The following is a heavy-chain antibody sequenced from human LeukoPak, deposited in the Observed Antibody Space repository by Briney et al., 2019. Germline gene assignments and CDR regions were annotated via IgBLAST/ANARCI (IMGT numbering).Heavy chain of an antibody. CDR1: ADSFSSHY. CDR3: ARDLVTVTKGFDI. J-gene: IGHJ3*02. CDR2: TSYIGST. V-gene: IGHV4-59*11. D-gene: IGHD4-17*01. Sequence: SETLSLTCAVSADSFSSHYWTWIRQPPGKGLEWIGYTSYIGSTNYNPSLKSRVTISIDTSKNQFSLKLSSVTAADTAVYYCARDLVTVTKGFDIWGQGTMVTVSS.